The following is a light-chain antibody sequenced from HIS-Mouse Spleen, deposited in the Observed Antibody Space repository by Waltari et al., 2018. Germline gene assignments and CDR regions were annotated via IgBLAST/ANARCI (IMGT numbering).Light chain of an antibody. CDR2: DVS. V-gene: IGLV2-14*03. CDR3: SSDTSSSTWV. J-gene: IGLJ3*02. CDR1: SSDVGGYNY. Sequence: QSALTQPASVSGSPGQSITISCTGTSSDVGGYNYVSWYQQHPGKAPKLMIYDVSNRSSGGSNRCSGAKSGNTASLTISGLQAEDEADYYCSSDTSSSTWVFGGGTKLTVL.